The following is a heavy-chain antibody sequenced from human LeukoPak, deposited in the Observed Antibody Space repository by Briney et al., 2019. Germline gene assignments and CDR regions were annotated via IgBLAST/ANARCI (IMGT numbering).Heavy chain of an antibody. CDR1: GGSISSYY. Sequence: SETLSLTCTVSGGSISSYYWIWIRQPPGKGLEWIGYIYYSGSTNYNPSLKSRVTISVDTSKNQFSLKLSSVTAADTAVYYCARDRVLYSGYDYAYYYYGMDVWGQGTTVTVSS. J-gene: IGHJ6*02. D-gene: IGHD5-12*01. CDR3: ARDRVLYSGYDYAYYYYGMDV. CDR2: IYYSGST. V-gene: IGHV4-59*01.